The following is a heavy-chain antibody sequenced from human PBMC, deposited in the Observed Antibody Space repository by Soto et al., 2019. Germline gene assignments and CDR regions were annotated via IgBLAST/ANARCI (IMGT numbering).Heavy chain of an antibody. D-gene: IGHD3-22*01. J-gene: IGHJ5*02. CDR1: GGSISSGGYS. CDR3: ARAAYYYDSNGYTNWFDP. V-gene: IGHV4-30-2*01. CDR2: IYHSGST. Sequence: SETLSLTCAVSGGSISSGGYSWSWIRQPPGRGLEWIGYIYHSGSTYYNPSLKSRVTISVDRSKNQFSLKLSSVTAADTAVYYCARAAYYYDSNGYTNWFDPWGQGTLVTVSS.